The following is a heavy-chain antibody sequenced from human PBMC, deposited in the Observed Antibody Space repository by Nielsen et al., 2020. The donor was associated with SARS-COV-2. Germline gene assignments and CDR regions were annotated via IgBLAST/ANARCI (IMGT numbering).Heavy chain of an antibody. D-gene: IGHD6-13*01. J-gene: IGHJ4*02. CDR3: ARGFSSTWYLDY. CDR1: GFTFSTYS. V-gene: IGHV3-21*06. CDR2: ITSSSSYI. Sequence: GGSLRLSCAASGFTFSTYSMTWVRQAPGVGLEWVSSITSSSSYIYHADSVKGRFTISRDNAKNSLYLQMSSLRADDTAVYYCARGFSSTWYLDYWGQGILVTVSS.